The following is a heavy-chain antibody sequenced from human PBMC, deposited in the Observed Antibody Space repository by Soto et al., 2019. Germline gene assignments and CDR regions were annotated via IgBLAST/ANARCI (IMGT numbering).Heavy chain of an antibody. CDR2: ISYSGTT. Sequence: QVQLQESGPGLVKPSQTLSPTCTVSGGSISSGNYYWSWIRQPPGKGLEWIGFISYSGTTHYSASRMSRVSISVDTSKNQFSLDLSSVTAADTAVYYCATMGTPVTGLYYFDYWGQGTLVTVSS. J-gene: IGHJ4*02. V-gene: IGHV4-30-4*01. D-gene: IGHD4-17*01. CDR3: ATMGTPVTGLYYFDY. CDR1: GGSISSGNYY.